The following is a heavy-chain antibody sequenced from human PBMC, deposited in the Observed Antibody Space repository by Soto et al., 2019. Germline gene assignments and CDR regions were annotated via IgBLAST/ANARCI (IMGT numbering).Heavy chain of an antibody. CDR1: GFTFTSSA. CDR3: AADHDSSALGNWFEH. CDR2: IVVGSGNT. D-gene: IGHD3-22*01. J-gene: IGHJ5*02. Sequence: SVKVSCKASGFTFTSSAVQWVRQARGQRLEWIGWIVVGSGNTNYAQKFQERVTITRDMSTSTAYMELSSLRSEDTAVYYCAADHDSSALGNWFEHWGQGTLVNVSS. V-gene: IGHV1-58*01.